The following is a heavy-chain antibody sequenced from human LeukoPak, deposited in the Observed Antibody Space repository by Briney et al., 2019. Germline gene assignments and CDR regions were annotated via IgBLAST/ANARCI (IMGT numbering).Heavy chain of an antibody. CDR2: IILIFGTA. D-gene: IGHD3-9*01. CDR1: GGTFTTYA. Sequence: SGKLSCKASGGTFTTYAIIWVRQAPGQGLEWMGGIILIFGTANYAQKLQGRVTIPADESTSTGYMELTSLRSEDTAVYYCARDGYYEILTGYRPYYFDYWGEGTLLTVPS. V-gene: IGHV1-69*13. J-gene: IGHJ4*02. CDR3: ARDGYYEILTGYRPYYFDY.